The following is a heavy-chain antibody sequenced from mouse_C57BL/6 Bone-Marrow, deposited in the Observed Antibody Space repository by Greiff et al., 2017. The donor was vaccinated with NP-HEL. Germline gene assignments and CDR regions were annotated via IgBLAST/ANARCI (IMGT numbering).Heavy chain of an antibody. CDR1: GFTFNTYA. CDR3: VRGIPPGGFAY. CDR2: IRSKSSNYAT. J-gene: IGHJ3*01. Sequence: EVQLVESGGGLVQPKGSLKLSCAASGFTFNTYAMHWVRQAPGKGLEWVARIRSKSSNYATYYADSVKDRFTISRDDSKSMLYLQMNNLKLEETASFSCVRGIPPGGFAYWGQGTLVTVSA. V-gene: IGHV10-3*01.